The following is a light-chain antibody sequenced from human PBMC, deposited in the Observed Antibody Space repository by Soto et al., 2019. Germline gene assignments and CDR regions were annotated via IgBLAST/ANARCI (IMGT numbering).Light chain of an antibody. Sequence: EIMLTQSPGTLSLSPGERATLSCRASQSVSSSYLAWYQQKPGQAPRLLIYDASSRATGIPDRFSGSGSGTDFTLTISRLEPEDFAVYYCQQYDTSITFGQGTRLEIK. CDR2: DAS. CDR3: QQYDTSIT. V-gene: IGKV3-20*01. J-gene: IGKJ5*01. CDR1: QSVSSSY.